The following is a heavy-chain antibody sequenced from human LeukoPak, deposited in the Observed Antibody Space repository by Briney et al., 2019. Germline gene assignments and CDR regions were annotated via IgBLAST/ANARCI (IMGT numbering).Heavy chain of an antibody. J-gene: IGHJ4*02. CDR3: AKALDYSNGDY. CDR1: GFTFDDYA. CDR2: ISWNSGSI. V-gene: IGHV3-9*01. D-gene: IGHD4-4*01. Sequence: GGSLRLSCAASGFTFDDYAMHWVRQAPGKGLEWVSGISWNSGSIGYVDSVKGRFTISRDNAKNSLYLQMNSLRAEDTALYYCAKALDYSNGDYWGQGTLVTVSS.